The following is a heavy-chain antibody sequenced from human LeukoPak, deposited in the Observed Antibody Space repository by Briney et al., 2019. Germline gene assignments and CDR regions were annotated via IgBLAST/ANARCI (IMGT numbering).Heavy chain of an antibody. Sequence: ASVKVSCKASGYTFTNYGFSWVRQAPGQGLEWMGWISAYNGNTNYAQKFQGRVTMTRNTSISTAYMELSSLRSVDTAVYYCARLITYYYDSSGYPHDAFDIWGQGTMVTVSS. V-gene: IGHV1-18*01. CDR1: GYTFTNYG. CDR3: ARLITYYYDSSGYPHDAFDI. D-gene: IGHD3-22*01. J-gene: IGHJ3*02. CDR2: ISAYNGNT.